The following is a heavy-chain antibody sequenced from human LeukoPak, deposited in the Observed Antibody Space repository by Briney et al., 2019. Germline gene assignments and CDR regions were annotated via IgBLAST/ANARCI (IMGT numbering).Heavy chain of an antibody. V-gene: IGHV1-2*02. CDR3: ARFDLSHYDSSGLRSQFDY. CDR1: GYTFTGYY. J-gene: IGHJ4*02. Sequence: ASVKVSCKASGYTFTGYYMHWVRQAPGQGLEWMGWINPNSGGTNYAQKFQGRVTMTRDTSISTAYMELSRLRSDDTAVYYCARFDLSHYDSSGLRSQFDYWGQGTLVTVSS. CDR2: INPNSGGT. D-gene: IGHD3-22*01.